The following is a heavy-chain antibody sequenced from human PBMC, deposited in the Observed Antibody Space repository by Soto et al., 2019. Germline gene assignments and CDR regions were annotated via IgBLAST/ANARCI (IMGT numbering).Heavy chain of an antibody. D-gene: IGHD1-20*01. V-gene: IGHV4-59*01. CDR1: GGSISSYY. Sequence: KTSETLSLTCTVSGGSISSYYWSWIRQPPGKGLEWIGYIYYSGSTNYNPSLKSRVTISVDTSKNQFSLKLSSVTAADTAVYYCAREITGTTLFDYWGQGTLVTVSS. CDR2: IYYSGST. CDR3: AREITGTTLFDY. J-gene: IGHJ4*02.